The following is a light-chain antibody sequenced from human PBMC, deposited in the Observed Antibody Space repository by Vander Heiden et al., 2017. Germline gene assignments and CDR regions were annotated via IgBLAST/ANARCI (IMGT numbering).Light chain of an antibody. J-gene: IGLJ2*01. V-gene: IGLV6-57*01. CDR2: EDN. CDR3: QSYGATDVV. Sequence: NFVLTQPHPLSESPGKTVTISCTRSSGSIADNYVHWYQQRPGGSPITVIVEDNGRPSGVPGRFSGSIDRSSNSASLTVSGLKTEDESDYYYQSYGATDVVFGGGTKLTVL. CDR1: SGSIADNY.